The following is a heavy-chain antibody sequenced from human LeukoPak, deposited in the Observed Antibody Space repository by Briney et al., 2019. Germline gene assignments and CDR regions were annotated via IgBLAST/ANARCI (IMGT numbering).Heavy chain of an antibody. V-gene: IGHV3-53*01. CDR3: ARVYYGSGKSLYYYYYMDV. Sequence: GGSLRLSCAASGFTVSSNYMSWVRQAPGKGLEWVSVIYSGGSTYYADSVKGRFIISRDNSKNTLYLQMNSLRAEDTAVYYCARVYYGSGKSLYYYYYMDVWGKGTTVTISS. CDR1: GFTVSSNY. D-gene: IGHD3-10*01. CDR2: IYSGGST. J-gene: IGHJ6*03.